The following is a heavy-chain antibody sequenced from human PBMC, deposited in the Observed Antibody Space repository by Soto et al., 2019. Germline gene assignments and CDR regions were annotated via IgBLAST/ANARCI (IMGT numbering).Heavy chain of an antibody. CDR1: GDSVSSNSVA. Sequence: PSQTLSLTCAISGDSVSSNSVAWYWIRQSPSRGLEWLGRTYYRSRWYDDYAVSVKSRIRISPDTSKNQFSLQLTSVTPGDTAVYYSARGGFYMTVANFDCWGQGTLVTVSS. J-gene: IGHJ4*02. D-gene: IGHD6-19*01. CDR2: TYYRSRWYD. V-gene: IGHV6-1*01. CDR3: ARGGFYMTVANFDC.